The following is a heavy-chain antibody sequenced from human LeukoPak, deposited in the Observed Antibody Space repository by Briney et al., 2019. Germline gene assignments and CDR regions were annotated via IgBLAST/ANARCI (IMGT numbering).Heavy chain of an antibody. CDR1: GFTFSSYW. J-gene: IGHJ4*02. V-gene: IGHV3-7*03. CDR2: IKQDGSEK. D-gene: IGHD2-8*02. CDR3: AKELPGSAFDY. Sequence: GGSLRLSCAASGFTFSSYWMSWVRQAPGKGLEWVANIKQDGSEKYYVDSVKGRFTISRDNAKNSLYLQMNSLRAEDMALYYCAKELPGSAFDYWGQGTLVTVSS.